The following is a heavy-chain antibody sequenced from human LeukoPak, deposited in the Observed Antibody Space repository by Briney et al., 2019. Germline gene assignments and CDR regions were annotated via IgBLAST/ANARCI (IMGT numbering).Heavy chain of an antibody. CDR1: GYTFTTYA. V-gene: IGHV1-18*01. D-gene: IGHD2-15*01. J-gene: IGHJ4*02. CDR3: ARSLALGVPVADY. Sequence: ASVKVSCKTSGYTFTTYAISWVRRAPGQGFEWMRWISVYNGDTYYAQKLQGRVTMTTDTSTSTAYMELRSLRSDDTAVYYCARSLALGVPVADYWGQGTLVTVPS. CDR2: ISVYNGDT.